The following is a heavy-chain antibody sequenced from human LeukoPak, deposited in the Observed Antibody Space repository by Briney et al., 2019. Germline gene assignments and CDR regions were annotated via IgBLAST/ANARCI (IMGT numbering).Heavy chain of an antibody. D-gene: IGHD1-14*01. CDR2: IYTSGST. CDR3: AKDLEGGIKTYYHHLYQDG. Sequence: SETLSLTCTVSGGSISSSSYYWGWIRQPAGKGLEWIGRIYTSGSTNYNPSLKSRVTMSVDTSKNQFSLKLSSVTAADTAVYYCAKDLEGGIKTYYHHLYQDGWGKRTTVTVSS. CDR1: GGSISSSSYY. V-gene: IGHV4-61*02. J-gene: IGHJ6*03.